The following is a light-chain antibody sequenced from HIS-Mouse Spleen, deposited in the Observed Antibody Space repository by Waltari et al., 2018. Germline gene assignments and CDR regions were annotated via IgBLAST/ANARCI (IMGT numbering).Light chain of an antibody. CDR1: ALPNKL. CDR3: YSTDSSGNHRV. CDR2: EDS. J-gene: IGLJ2*01. V-gene: IGLV3-10*01. Sequence: SYELTQPPSVSVSPGQTARITCSGDALPNKLAYWYQQKSGQAPVLVIYEDSKRPSGIPERFSGSSSGTMATLTISGAQVEDEADYYCYSTDSSGNHRVFGGGTKLTVL.